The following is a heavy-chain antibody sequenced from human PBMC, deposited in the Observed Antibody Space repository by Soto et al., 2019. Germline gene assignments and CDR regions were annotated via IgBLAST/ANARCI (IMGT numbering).Heavy chain of an antibody. J-gene: IGHJ6*02. CDR3: ARDEFRGGLVTTYESPPHYYYYGMDV. Sequence: GGSLRLSCAASGFTFSSYAMSWVRQAPGKGLEWVSAISGSGGSTYYADSVKGRFTISRDNSKNTLYLQMNSLRAEDTAVYYCARDEFRGGLVTTYESPPHYYYYGMDVQGQRSTVTVSS. V-gene: IGHV3-23*01. CDR1: GFTFSSYA. CDR2: ISGSGGST. D-gene: IGHD3-9*01.